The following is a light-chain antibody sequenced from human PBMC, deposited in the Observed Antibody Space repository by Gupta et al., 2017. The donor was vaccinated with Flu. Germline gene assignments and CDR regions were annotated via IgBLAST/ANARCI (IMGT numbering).Light chain of an antibody. V-gene: IGLV10-54*04. CDR1: SNNVGNQG. Sequence: QAGLTQPPSLSKDLRQIATPTCTGNSNNVGNQGAAWLQQHQGHPPKLLSYRNNSRPSGISERFSASRSGNTASLTITGLQPEDEADYYCSAWDNSLSTRIFGGGTKLTVL. J-gene: IGLJ2*01. CDR3: SAWDNSLSTRI. CDR2: RNN.